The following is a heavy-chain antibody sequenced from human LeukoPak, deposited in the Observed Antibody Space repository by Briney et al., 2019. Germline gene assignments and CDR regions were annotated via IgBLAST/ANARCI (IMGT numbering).Heavy chain of an antibody. Sequence: PGGSLRLSCAASGLTVSRYWMSWVRQAPGKGLEWVAMMTQDGGGKYYVDSVKGRFTISGDNAKNSLYLQMNSLRAEDTAVYYCARGGGDSWGQGTLVTVSS. CDR3: ARGGGDS. J-gene: IGHJ4*02. CDR1: GLTVSRYW. V-gene: IGHV3-7*01. CDR2: MTQDGGGK. D-gene: IGHD3-10*01.